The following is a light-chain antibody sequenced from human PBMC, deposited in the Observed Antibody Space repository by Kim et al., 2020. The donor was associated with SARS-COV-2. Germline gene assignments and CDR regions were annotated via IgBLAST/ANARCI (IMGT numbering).Light chain of an antibody. J-gene: IGLJ3*02. CDR3: AAWDNSLKGWL. V-gene: IGLV1-44*01. CDR2: NDN. Sequence: GQRGTVSCSGSGSNIGSNSVNWFQQVPGTAPKLLIYNDNQRPSGVPDRVSGSKSGTSASLAIGGLQSEDEAHYYCAAWDNSLKGWLFGGGTQLTVL. CDR1: GSNIGSNS.